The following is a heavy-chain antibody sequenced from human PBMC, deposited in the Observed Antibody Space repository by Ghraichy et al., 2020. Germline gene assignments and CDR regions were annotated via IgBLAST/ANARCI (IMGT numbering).Heavy chain of an antibody. V-gene: IGHV4-31*03. D-gene: IGHD4-23*01. CDR2: IYYSGST. CDR3: ARSNGGNQYDAFDI. Sequence: SETLSLTCTVSGGSISSGGYYWSWIRQHPGKGLEWIGYIYYSGSTYYNPSLKSRVTISVDTSKNQFSLKLSSVTAADTAVYYCARSNGGNQYDAFDIWGQGTMVTVSS. J-gene: IGHJ3*02. CDR1: GGSISSGGYY.